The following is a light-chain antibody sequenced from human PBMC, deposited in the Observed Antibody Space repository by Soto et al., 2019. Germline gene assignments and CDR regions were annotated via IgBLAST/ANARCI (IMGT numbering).Light chain of an antibody. CDR1: QSLLHITGETF. CDR2: EVS. V-gene: IGKV2D-29*02. Sequence: DVVMTQSPLSLSVTPGQPASISCKSSQSLLHITGETFLFWYLQKPGQSPQLLIYEVSTRVSGVPDRFSGSGSGTDFTLEISRVETDDVGIYYCMQSTQLPPTLGQGTRLEI. CDR3: MQSTQLPPT. J-gene: IGKJ5*01.